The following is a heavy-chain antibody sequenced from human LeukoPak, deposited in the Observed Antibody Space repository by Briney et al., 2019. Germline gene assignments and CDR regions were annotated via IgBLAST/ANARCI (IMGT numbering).Heavy chain of an antibody. V-gene: IGHV4-34*01. CDR2: INHSGST. D-gene: IGHD6-19*01. CDR3: ARGWRIAVAGPNHTLDY. Sequence: SETLSLTCAVYGGSFSGYYWSWIRQPPGKGLEWIGEINHSGSTNYNPSLKSRATISVGTSKNQSSLKLSSVTAADTAVYYCARGWRIAVAGPNHTLDYWGQGTLVTVSS. J-gene: IGHJ4*02. CDR1: GGSFSGYY.